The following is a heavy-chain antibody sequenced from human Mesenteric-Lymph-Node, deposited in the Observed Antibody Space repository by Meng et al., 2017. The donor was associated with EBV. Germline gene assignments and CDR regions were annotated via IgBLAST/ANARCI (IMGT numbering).Heavy chain of an antibody. CDR2: VFYSGST. D-gene: IGHD3-10*01. CDR1: GDSISSNYC. V-gene: IGHV4-39*07. J-gene: IGHJ4*02. Sequence: QLHLQESGPGLVXXXXXLXLTXAVSGDSISSNYCWNWIRQVPGKGLEWIGSVFYSGSTYYNPSLKSRVTISVDTSRNHFSLKLTSVTAADTAMYYCARDELMVRGLFDSWGQGTLVTVSS. CDR3: ARDELMVRGLFDS.